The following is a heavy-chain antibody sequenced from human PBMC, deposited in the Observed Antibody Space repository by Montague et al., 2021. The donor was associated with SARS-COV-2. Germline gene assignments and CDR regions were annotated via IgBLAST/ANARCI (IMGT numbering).Heavy chain of an antibody. CDR1: GGSFSGYY. V-gene: IGHV4-34*01. Sequence: SETLSLTCAVYGGSFSGYYCSWSRQPPGKGLEWIGEINHSGSTNYNPSLKSRVTISVYTSKNQFSLTLSSVTAADTAVYYCARGLYGDGDYASAYYYYDMDVWGKGTTVTVSS. CDR3: ARGLYGDGDYASAYYYYDMDV. CDR2: INHSGST. J-gene: IGHJ6*03. D-gene: IGHD4-17*01.